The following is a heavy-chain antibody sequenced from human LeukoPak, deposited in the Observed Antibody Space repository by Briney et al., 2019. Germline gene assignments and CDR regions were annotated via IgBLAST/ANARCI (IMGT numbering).Heavy chain of an antibody. V-gene: IGHV1-18*01. Sequence: ASVKVSCKASGYTFTSYGISWVRQAPGQGLEWMGWISAYNGNTNYAQKLQGRVTMTTDTSTSTAYMELRSLRSDDTAVYYCARDPLLIDSSGYYAFDIWGQGTMVTVSS. CDR3: ARDPLLIDSSGYYAFDI. D-gene: IGHD3-22*01. CDR1: GYTFTSYG. J-gene: IGHJ3*02. CDR2: ISAYNGNT.